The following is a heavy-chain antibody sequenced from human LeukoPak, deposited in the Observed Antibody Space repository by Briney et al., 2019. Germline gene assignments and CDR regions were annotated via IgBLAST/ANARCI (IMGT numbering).Heavy chain of an antibody. D-gene: IGHD3-9*01. Sequence: SVKVSCKAPGGTFSSYAISWVRQAPGQGLEWMGGIIPIFGTANYAQKFQGRVTITTDESTSTAYMELSSLRSEDTAVYYCAREARDYDILTGYYIYWGQGTLVTVSS. CDR2: IIPIFGTA. J-gene: IGHJ4*02. CDR3: AREARDYDILTGYYIY. CDR1: GGTFSSYA. V-gene: IGHV1-69*05.